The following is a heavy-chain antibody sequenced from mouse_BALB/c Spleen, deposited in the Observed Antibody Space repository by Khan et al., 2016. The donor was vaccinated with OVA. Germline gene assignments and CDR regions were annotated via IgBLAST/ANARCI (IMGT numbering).Heavy chain of an antibody. J-gene: IGHJ2*01. Sequence: QVQLKQSGPELVRPGVSVKISCTGSGYTFTDYAMHWVKQSHAKSLEWIGLISTYSGNTNYKQKFKGKATMTVDKSSSTAYLELARLTSEDTAIXYCARPAYDCYYDYWGQGNTLTVSS. CDR3: ARPAYDCYYDY. CDR1: GYTFTDYA. V-gene: IGHV1S137*01. D-gene: IGHD2-3*01. CDR2: ISTYSGNT.